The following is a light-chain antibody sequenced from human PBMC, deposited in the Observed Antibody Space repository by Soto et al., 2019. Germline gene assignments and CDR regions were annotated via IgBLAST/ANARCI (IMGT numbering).Light chain of an antibody. J-gene: IGKJ1*01. V-gene: IGKV3-20*01. CDR1: QSVSSSY. CDR3: QQYNNWPLT. Sequence: EIVLTQSPGTLPLSPGERATLSCRASQSVSSSYLAWYQQKPGQAPRLLIYGASSRATGIPDRFSGSGSGTDFTLTISRLEPEDFAVYYCQQYNNWPLTFGQGTKVDIK. CDR2: GAS.